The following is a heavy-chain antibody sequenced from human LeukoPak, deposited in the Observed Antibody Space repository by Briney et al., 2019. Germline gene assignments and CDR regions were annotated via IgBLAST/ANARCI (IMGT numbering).Heavy chain of an antibody. CDR2: IYYSGST. D-gene: IGHD6-13*01. CDR1: GGSISSYY. J-gene: IGHJ4*02. Sequence: PSETLSLTCTVSGGSISSYYWSWIRQPPGKGLEWIGYIYYSGSTNYNPSLKSRVTISVDTSKNQFSLKLSSVTAADTAVYYCARGGLWGIAAAGPVFDYWGQGTLVTVSS. V-gene: IGHV4-59*01. CDR3: ARGGLWGIAAAGPVFDY.